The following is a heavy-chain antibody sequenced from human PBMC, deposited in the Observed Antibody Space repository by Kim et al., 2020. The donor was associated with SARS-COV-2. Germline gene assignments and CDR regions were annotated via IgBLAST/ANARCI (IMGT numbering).Heavy chain of an antibody. J-gene: IGHJ4*02. D-gene: IGHD5-18*01. V-gene: IGHV4-59*09. Sequence: SLKSRVTISVDTSKNQFSLKLSSVTAADTAVYYCARGPWGGTATVHPFDYWGQGTLVTVSS. CDR3: ARGPWGGTATVHPFDY.